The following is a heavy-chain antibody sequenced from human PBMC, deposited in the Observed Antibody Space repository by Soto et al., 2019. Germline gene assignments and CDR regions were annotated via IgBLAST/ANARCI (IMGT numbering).Heavy chain of an antibody. CDR3: GKGKELGVVRYGLDA. J-gene: IGHJ6*02. Sequence: GGSLRLSCVVFEYTFSDAWMSWVRQAPGKGLVWLSRFGGDENYTDYADSVRGRFTISRDIAKNTIYLQMNSLRAEDTAVYYCGKGKELGVVRYGLDAWGQGTTVTVSS. CDR2: FGGDENYT. CDR1: EYTFSDAW. D-gene: IGHD3-3*01. V-gene: IGHV3-74*01.